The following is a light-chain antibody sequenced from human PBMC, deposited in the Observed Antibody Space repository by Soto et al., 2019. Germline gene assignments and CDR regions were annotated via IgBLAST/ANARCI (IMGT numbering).Light chain of an antibody. CDR3: QQYNSWPPYT. Sequence: EIVMTQSPATLSVSPGERATLSCRASQSVSSNLAWYQQKPGQAPRLLIYGASTRATGIPARFSGSGSGTEFKRTISSLQAEDFAVYDCQQYNSWPPYTFGQGTKLEIK. V-gene: IGKV3-15*01. CDR1: QSVSSN. CDR2: GAS. J-gene: IGKJ2*01.